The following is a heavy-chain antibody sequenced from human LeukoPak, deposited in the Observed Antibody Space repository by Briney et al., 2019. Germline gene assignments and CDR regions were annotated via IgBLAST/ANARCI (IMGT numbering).Heavy chain of an antibody. Sequence: PSETLSLTCAVYGGSFSGYYWSWIRQPPGKGLEWIGYTSHSGSTNSNPSLKSRVTISVDTSKNQFSLTLSSVTAADTAMYYCARAGKSSRSYDYWGQGTLVTVSS. CDR2: TSHSGST. CDR3: ARAGKSSRSYDY. D-gene: IGHD3-10*01. V-gene: IGHV4-59*01. J-gene: IGHJ4*02. CDR1: GGSFSGYY.